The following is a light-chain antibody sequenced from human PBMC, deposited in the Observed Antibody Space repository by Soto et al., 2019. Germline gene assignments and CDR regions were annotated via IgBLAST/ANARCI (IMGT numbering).Light chain of an antibody. V-gene: IGLV2-14*01. J-gene: IGLJ2*01. CDR1: SSDIGAYDY. CDR2: DVT. CDR3: SSYTSISVV. Sequence: QSALTQPASVSGSPGQSITISCTGTSSDIGAYDYVSWYRQFPGKAPKLMIYDVTNRPSGVSTRFSGSKSGNTASLTISGLQAEDEADYYCSSYTSISVVFGGWPHLTVL.